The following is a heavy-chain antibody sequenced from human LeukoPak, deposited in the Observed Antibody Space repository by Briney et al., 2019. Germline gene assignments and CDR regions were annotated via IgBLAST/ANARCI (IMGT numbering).Heavy chain of an antibody. CDR1: GFPVGKYA. CDR2: ITDNAGRT. J-gene: IGHJ4*02. CDR3: ASHGDYGVGGHYSDY. Sequence: GGSLRLSCAASGFPVGKYAMSWVRQAPGKGLEWVSTITDNAGRTYYADSLKGRFTISRDNSKNTLYLQMKSLRAEDTAVYYCASHGDYGVGGHYSDYWGQGILVTVSS. V-gene: IGHV3-23*01. D-gene: IGHD4-17*01.